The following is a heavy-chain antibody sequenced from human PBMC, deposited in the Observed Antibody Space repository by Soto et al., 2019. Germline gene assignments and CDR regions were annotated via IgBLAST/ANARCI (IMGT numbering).Heavy chain of an antibody. CDR1: GFTFSNAW. J-gene: IGHJ4*02. D-gene: IGHD6-13*01. CDR2: IKSKTDGGTA. Sequence: GGSLRLSCAASGFTFSNAWMSWVRQAPGKGLEWVGRIKSKTDGGTADYAAPGKGRFTISRDNSKNTLYLQMNSQKTEDTDVYYCNTGRAAGRISYFDYWGQGTLVTVSS. CDR3: NTGRAAGRISYFDY. V-gene: IGHV3-15*01.